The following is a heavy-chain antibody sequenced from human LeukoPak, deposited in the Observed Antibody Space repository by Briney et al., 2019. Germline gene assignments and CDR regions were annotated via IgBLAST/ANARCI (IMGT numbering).Heavy chain of an antibody. CDR3: ARAVPYYYDSSGSHLGYYIDY. D-gene: IGHD3-22*01. V-gene: IGHV3-7*03. CDR1: GFTFNSYW. CDR2: IKQDGSEK. Sequence: GGSLRLSCAASGFTFNSYWMSWVRQAPGKGLEWVANIKQDGSEKYYVDSVKGRFTISRDNAKNSVYLLMNSLRAEDTALYYCARAVPYYYDSSGSHLGYYIDYWGQGMLVTVSS. J-gene: IGHJ4*02.